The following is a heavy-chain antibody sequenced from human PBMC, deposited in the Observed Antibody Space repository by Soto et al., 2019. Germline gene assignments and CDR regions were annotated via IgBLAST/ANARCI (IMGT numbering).Heavy chain of an antibody. CDR3: ARGRWQQLVLGYFDL. V-gene: IGHV4-34*01. J-gene: IGHJ2*01. Sequence: QVQLQQWGAGLLKPSETLSLTCAVYGGSFSGYYWSWIRQPPGKGLEWIGEINHSGSTNYNPSLKSRATISGGTSKNQFSLKLSSVTAADTAVYYCARGRWQQLVLGYFDLWGRGTLVTVSS. CDR2: INHSGST. D-gene: IGHD6-13*01. CDR1: GGSFSGYY.